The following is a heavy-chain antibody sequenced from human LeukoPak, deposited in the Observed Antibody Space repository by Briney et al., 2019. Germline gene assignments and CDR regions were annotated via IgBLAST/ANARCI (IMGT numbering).Heavy chain of an antibody. CDR1: GYTFAGYY. D-gene: IGHD3-9*01. Sequence: ASVKVSCKASGYTFAGYYMHWVRQAPGQGLEWMGWINPNSGGTNYAQKFQGRVTMTRDTSISTAYMELSRLRSDDTAVYYCAVLRYFDWPLDVWGQGTTVTVSS. J-gene: IGHJ6*02. V-gene: IGHV1-2*02. CDR3: AVLRYFDWPLDV. CDR2: INPNSGGT.